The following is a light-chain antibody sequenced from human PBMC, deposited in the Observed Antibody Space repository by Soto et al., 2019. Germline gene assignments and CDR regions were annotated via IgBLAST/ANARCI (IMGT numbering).Light chain of an antibody. CDR1: QDINSY. J-gene: IGKJ4*01. V-gene: IGKV1-33*01. CDR2: AAS. CDR3: QHYDSLRLT. Sequence: LQTTKSPIALSASPSSRVTIIGQASQDINSYLNWFQQKPGKAPKVLIYAASNLKTGVPSRFSGSGSGTHYTFTISSLQPEDIATYYCQHYDSLRLTFGGGTKVDIK.